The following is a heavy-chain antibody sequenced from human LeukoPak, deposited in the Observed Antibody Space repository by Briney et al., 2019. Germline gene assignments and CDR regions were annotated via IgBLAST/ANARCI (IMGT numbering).Heavy chain of an antibody. CDR1: GFTFTSSA. D-gene: IGHD6-19*01. CDR2: IVVGSGNT. V-gene: IGHV1-58*02. Sequence: TSVKVSCKASGFTFTSSAMQWVRQARGQRLEWIGWIVVGSGNTNYAQKFQERVTITRDMSTSTAYMELSSLRSEDTAVYYFAAITTVFGSSGQFDYWGQRTLGTVSS. J-gene: IGHJ4*02. CDR3: AAITTVFGSSGQFDY.